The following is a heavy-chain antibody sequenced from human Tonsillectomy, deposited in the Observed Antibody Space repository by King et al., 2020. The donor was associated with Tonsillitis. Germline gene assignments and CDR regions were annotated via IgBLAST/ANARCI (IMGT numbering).Heavy chain of an antibody. J-gene: IGHJ6*03. Sequence: VQLVESGAEVKRPGSSVKVSCTASGGTFSNYAFSWVRQAPGQGLEWMGAIIPVFGTTNYAQKFLGRVTITADEFTSTAYMELSSLRSEDTAVYFCARGYSLSWPYMDVWGKGTTVTVSS. CDR1: GGTFSNYA. V-gene: IGHV1-69*01. CDR2: IIPVFGTT. CDR3: ARGYSLSWPYMDV. D-gene: IGHD4-11*01.